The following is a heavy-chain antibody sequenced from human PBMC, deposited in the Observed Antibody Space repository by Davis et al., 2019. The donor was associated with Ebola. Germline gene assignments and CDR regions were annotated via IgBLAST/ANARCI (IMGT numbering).Heavy chain of an antibody. D-gene: IGHD2-15*01. Sequence: SVKVSCKASGGTFSSYAISWVRQAPGQGLEWMGGIIPIFGTANYAQKFQGRVTITADESTSTAYMELSSLRSEDTAVYYCAREEIVVVVAATALSYYYGMDVWGQGTTVTVS. CDR1: GGTFSSYA. CDR3: AREEIVVVVAATALSYYYGMDV. J-gene: IGHJ6*02. CDR2: IIPIFGTA. V-gene: IGHV1-69*13.